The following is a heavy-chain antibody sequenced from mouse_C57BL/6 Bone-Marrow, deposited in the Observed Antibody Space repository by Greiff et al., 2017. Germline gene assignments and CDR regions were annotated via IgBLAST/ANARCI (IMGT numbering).Heavy chain of an antibody. D-gene: IGHD2-3*01. J-gene: IGHJ4*01. CDR1: GYTFTSYG. CDR3: ARYRRDGQGAMDY. CDR2: IYPRSGNT. V-gene: IGHV1-81*01. Sequence: QVQLKESGAELARPGASVKLSCKASGYTFTSYGISWVKQRTGQGLEWIGEIYPRSGNTYYNEKFKGKATLTADKSSSTAYMELRSLTSEDSAVYFSARYRRDGQGAMDYWGQGTSVTVSS.